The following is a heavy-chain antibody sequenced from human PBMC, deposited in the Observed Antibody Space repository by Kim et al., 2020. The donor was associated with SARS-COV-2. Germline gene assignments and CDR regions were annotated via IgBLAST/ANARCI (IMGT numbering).Heavy chain of an antibody. D-gene: IGHD6-13*01. CDR3: ARVILSSSWYGDAFYI. Sequence: SETLSLTCAVYGGSFSAYYWSWIRQPPGKGLEWIGEINHSGSTNYNPSLKSRVTISVDTSKNQFSLKLSSVTAADTAVYYCARVILSSSWYGDAFYIWGQGTMVTVSS. J-gene: IGHJ3*02. CDR1: GGSFSAYY. CDR2: INHSGST. V-gene: IGHV4-34*01.